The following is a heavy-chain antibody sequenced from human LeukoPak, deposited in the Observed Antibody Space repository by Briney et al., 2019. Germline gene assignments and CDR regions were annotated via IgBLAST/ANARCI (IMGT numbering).Heavy chain of an antibody. Sequence: GGSLRLSCAASGFTFDDYAMHWVRQAPGKGLEWVSLISWDGGSTYYADSVRGRFTISRDNSKNSLYLQMNSLRAEDTALYYCAKADTYYYYYMDVWGKGTTVTVSS. V-gene: IGHV3-43D*03. CDR2: ISWDGGST. CDR1: GFTFDDYA. CDR3: AKADTYYYYYMDV. D-gene: IGHD3-9*01. J-gene: IGHJ6*03.